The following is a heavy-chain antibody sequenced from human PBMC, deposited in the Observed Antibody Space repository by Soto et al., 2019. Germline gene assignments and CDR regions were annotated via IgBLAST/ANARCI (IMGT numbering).Heavy chain of an antibody. CDR1: GGTFSSYA. J-gene: IGHJ6*02. CDR3: ATACGGDCYREYYGMDV. CDR2: IIPIFGTA. Sequence: SVKVSCKASGGTFSSYAISWVRQAPGQGLEWMGGIIPIFGTANYAQKFQGRVTITADESTSTAYMELSSLRSEDTAVYYCATACGGDCYREYYGMDVWGQGTRVTVYS. V-gene: IGHV1-69*13. D-gene: IGHD2-21*02.